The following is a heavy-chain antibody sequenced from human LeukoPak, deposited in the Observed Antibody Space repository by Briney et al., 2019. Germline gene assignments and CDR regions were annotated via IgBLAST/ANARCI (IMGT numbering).Heavy chain of an antibody. J-gene: IGHJ6*02. V-gene: IGHV1-69*04. D-gene: IGHD3-22*01. Sequence: SVKVSCKASGGTFSSYAISWVRQAPRQGLEWMGRIIPIFGIANYAQKFQGRVTITADKSTSTAYMELSSLRSEDTAVYYCARELDSSDRYYYYGMDVWGQGTTVTVSS. CDR3: ARELDSSDRYYYYGMDV. CDR1: GGTFSSYA. CDR2: IIPIFGIA.